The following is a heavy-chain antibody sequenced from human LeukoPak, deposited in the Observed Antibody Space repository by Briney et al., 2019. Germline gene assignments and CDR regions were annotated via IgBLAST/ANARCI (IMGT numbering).Heavy chain of an antibody. CDR2: IYYSGST. D-gene: IGHD6-6*01. Sequence: SETLSLTCTVSGGSISSYYWSWIRQPPGKGLEWIGYIYYSGSTNYNPSLKSRVTISVDTSKNQFSLKLSSGTAADTAVYYCARHGGGSSSWFDPWGQGTLVTVSS. J-gene: IGHJ5*02. CDR1: GGSISSYY. CDR3: ARHGGGSSSWFDP. V-gene: IGHV4-59*08.